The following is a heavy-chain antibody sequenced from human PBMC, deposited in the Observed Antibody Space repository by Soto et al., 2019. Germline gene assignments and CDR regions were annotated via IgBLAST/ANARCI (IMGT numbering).Heavy chain of an antibody. D-gene: IGHD5-18*01. V-gene: IGHV1-69*13. CDR2: IIPIFGTA. J-gene: IGHJ4*02. CDR3: ARLIRGGYSYGAIDY. CDR1: GGTFSSYA. Sequence: SVKVSCKASGGTFSSYAISWVRQAPGQGLEWMGGIIPIFGTANYAQKFQGRVTITADESTSTAYMELSSLRSEDTAVYYCARLIRGGYSYGAIDYWGQGTLVTVSS.